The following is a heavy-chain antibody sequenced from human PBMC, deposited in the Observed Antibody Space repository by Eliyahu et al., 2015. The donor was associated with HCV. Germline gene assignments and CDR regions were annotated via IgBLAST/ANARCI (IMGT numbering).Heavy chain of an antibody. J-gene: IGHJ6*02. CDR2: INPNXGGT. V-gene: IGHV1-2*02. CDR3: ASAPVGANYGMDV. Sequence: QVQLVQSGAEVKKPGASVKVSCKASGYTFTGYYMHWVRQAPGQGLEWMGWINPNXGGTNYAQKFQGRVTMTRDTSISTAYMELSRLRSDDTAVYYCASAPVGANYGMDVWGQGTTVTVSS. CDR1: GYTFTGYY. D-gene: IGHD1-26*01.